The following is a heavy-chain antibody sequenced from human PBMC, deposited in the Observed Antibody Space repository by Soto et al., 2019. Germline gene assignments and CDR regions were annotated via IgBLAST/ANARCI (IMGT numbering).Heavy chain of an antibody. D-gene: IGHD4-4*01. J-gene: IGHJ4*02. Sequence: QLQLQESGSGLVKPSQTLSLTCAVSGGSISSGGYSWSWIRQPPGKGLEWNGYICHSGSTYYNPSPKSRVTISLDRSKNQFSRKLSSVTAAHTAVYSCARGMTTVTTIDYWGQGTLVTVSS. CDR3: ARGMTTVTTIDY. CDR2: ICHSGST. CDR1: GGSISSGGYS. V-gene: IGHV4-30-2*01.